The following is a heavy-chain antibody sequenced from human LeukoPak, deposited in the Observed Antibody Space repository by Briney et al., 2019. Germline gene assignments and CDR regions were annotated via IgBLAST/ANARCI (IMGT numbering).Heavy chain of an antibody. D-gene: IGHD3-16*01. CDR2: IYIDGTT. CDR1: GVSVSRNSYY. J-gene: IGHJ4*02. Sequence: SETLSLTCTVSGVSVSRNSYYWSWIRQSAGKGLEWIGRIYIDGTTDYNPSLKSRVTMSLDMSKNQFSLKLSSVTAADTAVYYCAREVARGTHFDYWGQGTPVTVSS. V-gene: IGHV4-4*07. CDR3: AREVARGTHFDY.